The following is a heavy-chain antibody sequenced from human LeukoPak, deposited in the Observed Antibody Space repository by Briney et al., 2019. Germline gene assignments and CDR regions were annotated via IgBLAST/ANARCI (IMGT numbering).Heavy chain of an antibody. CDR3: ARGGRYDYVWGSYPFDY. CDR1: GFTFSSYG. CDR2: ISYDGSNK. J-gene: IGHJ4*02. Sequence: GGSLRLSCAASGFTFSSYGMHWVRQAPGKGLEWVAVISYDGSNKYYADSVKGRFTISRDNSKNTLYLQMNSLRAEDTAVYYCARGGRYDYVWGSYPFDYWGQGTLVTVSS. V-gene: IGHV3-30*03. D-gene: IGHD3-16*02.